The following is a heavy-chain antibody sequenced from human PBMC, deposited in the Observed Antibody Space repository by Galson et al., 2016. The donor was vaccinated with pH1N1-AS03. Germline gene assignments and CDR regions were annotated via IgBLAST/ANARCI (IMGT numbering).Heavy chain of an antibody. J-gene: IGHJ4*02. D-gene: IGHD6-13*01. CDR2: ISCSGGST. Sequence: SLRLSCAASGFTFSRNAMYWVRQAPGKGLEFVSAISCSGGSTYYANSVKDRFIISRDNSKNMLYLQMGSLRAEDKAVYYCVRGDPVTAGGTGCDYWGQGTLVTVSS. CDR1: GFTFSRNA. V-gene: IGHV3-64*01. CDR3: VRGDPVTAGGTGCDY.